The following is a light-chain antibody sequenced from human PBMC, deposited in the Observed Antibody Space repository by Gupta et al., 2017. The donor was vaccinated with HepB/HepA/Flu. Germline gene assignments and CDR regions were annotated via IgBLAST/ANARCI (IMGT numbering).Light chain of an antibody. V-gene: IGKV3-11*01. CDR1: QVVSSY. CDR2: DAS. J-gene: IGKJ2*03. CDR3: QQRSNWPPR. Sequence: IVLKPPPALLSLSGGEGAILSCSSSQVVSSYLAWYQQKPGQAPRLLIYDASNRATGIPARFSGSGSGTDFTLTISRLEPEDFAVYYCQQRSNWPPRFGQGTKLEIK.